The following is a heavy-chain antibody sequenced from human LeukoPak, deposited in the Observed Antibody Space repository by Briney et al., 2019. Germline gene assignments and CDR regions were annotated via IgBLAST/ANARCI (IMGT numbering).Heavy chain of an antibody. D-gene: IGHD1-26*01. J-gene: IGHJ3*02. CDR1: GVSFSSYY. V-gene: IGHV4-4*07. CDR2: IYSSGNT. Sequence: PSETLSLTCTVSGVSFSSYYWTWIRQPAGKGLEWIGRIYSSGNTNYNPSLESRVTMSIDTSKKQISLKLTSVTAADTAVYYCARERGNLRGDAFDIWGQGTMATVSS. CDR3: ARERGNLRGDAFDI.